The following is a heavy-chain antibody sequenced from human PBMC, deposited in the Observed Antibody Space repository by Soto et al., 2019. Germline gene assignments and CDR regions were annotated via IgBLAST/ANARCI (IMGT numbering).Heavy chain of an antibody. V-gene: IGHV3-23*01. CDR2: ISGSGGST. CDR1: GFTFSSYA. J-gene: IGHJ4*02. CDR3: AKDAQGFLEWLPVFDY. D-gene: IGHD3-3*01. Sequence: GGSLRLSCAASGFTFSSYAVSWVRQAPGKGLEWVSAISGSGGSTYYADSVKGRFTISRDNSKNTLYLQMNSLRAEDTAVYYCAKDAQGFLEWLPVFDYWGQGTLVTVSS.